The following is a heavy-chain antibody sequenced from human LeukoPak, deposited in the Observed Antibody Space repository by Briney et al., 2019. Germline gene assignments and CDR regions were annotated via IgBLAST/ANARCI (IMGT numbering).Heavy chain of an antibody. D-gene: IGHD2-15*01. J-gene: IGHJ4*02. CDR3: AKAPVTTCRGAFCYPFDY. CDR2: ISGSGGST. Sequence: PGGSLRLSCAASGFSFSTYAMSWVRQAPGKWLEWLSAISGSGGSTYYADSVKGRFTISRDNSKNTLYLQMNRLRPEDAAVYYCAKAPVTTCRGAFCYPFDYWGLGTLVTVSS. CDR1: GFSFSTYA. V-gene: IGHV3-23*01.